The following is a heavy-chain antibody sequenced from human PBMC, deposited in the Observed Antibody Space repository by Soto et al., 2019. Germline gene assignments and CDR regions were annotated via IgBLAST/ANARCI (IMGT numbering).Heavy chain of an antibody. J-gene: IGHJ4*02. CDR3: AREVGRAGYSSSSCDY. CDR1: GYTFTGHY. CDR2: INPDNGGT. D-gene: IGHD6-6*01. Sequence: QVQLVQSGAEVKKPGASVKVSCKASGYTFTGHYMYWVRQAFGQGLEWMGWINPDNGGTSYAQKFQGRVTMTTDTSISTAYMELNRLTSDDTAVYYCAREVGRAGYSSSSCDYWGQGSLVTVST. V-gene: IGHV1-2*02.